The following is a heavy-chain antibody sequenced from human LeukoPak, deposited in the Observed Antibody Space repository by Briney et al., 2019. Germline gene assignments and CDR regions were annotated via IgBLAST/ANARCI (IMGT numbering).Heavy chain of an antibody. CDR2: ITDDSKTM. CDR3: VARGGWARFDY. D-gene: IGHD6-19*01. J-gene: IGHJ4*02. Sequence: GGSLRLSCAASGFTVSRSFISWVRQAPGKGLEWTSYITDDSKTMYYADSVKGRFTISRDNAKNALYLQMNSLRGEDTAVYYCVARGGWARFDYWGQGTLVTVSS. V-gene: IGHV3-48*04. CDR1: GFTVSRSF.